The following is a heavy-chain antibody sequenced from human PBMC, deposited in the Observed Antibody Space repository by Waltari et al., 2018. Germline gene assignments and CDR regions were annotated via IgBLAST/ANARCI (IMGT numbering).Heavy chain of an antibody. J-gene: IGHJ3*01. CDR1: GFTISNNY. CDR2: IYSGGNT. CDR3: ARVIRDGPSGFYGIAAFDL. D-gene: IGHD3-22*01. V-gene: IGHV3-53*02. Sequence: DVQLVETGGGLIQPGGSLRLSCSVSGFTISNNYMTWVRQTPAKGLERGSVIYSGGNTYYAASVTGRFTISRDSINNTLFLQMNNLRAEDTAIYYCARVIRDGPSGFYGIAAFDLWGQGTMVTVSS.